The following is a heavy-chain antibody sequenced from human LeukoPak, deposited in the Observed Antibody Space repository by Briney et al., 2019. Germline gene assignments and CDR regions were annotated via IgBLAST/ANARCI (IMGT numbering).Heavy chain of an antibody. Sequence: PGGSLRLSCAASGFTFSSYGMNWVRQAPGKGPEWISYISRSGATIYYADSVKGRFTVSRDNTKNSLYLQMNSLRAEDTAIYYCARGSNWFDPWGQGTLVTVSS. CDR2: ISRSGATI. V-gene: IGHV3-48*03. J-gene: IGHJ5*02. CDR3: ARGSNWFDP. CDR1: GFTFSSYG.